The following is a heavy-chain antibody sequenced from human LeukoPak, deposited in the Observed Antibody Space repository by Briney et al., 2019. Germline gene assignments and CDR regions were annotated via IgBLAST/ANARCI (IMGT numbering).Heavy chain of an antibody. CDR1: GGSISSSSYY. CDR3: ARRAYSTAYWKHFDS. D-gene: IGHD1-1*01. CDR2: IYYHENT. Sequence: SETLSLTCTVSGGSISSSSYYWRWLRQPPGKGLEWIGSIYYHENTYYNSSLKSRVTISVDTSKNQFSLKLNSVTAADTAVYFCARRAYSTAYWKHFDSWGQGTLVTVSS. V-gene: IGHV4-39*01. J-gene: IGHJ4*02.